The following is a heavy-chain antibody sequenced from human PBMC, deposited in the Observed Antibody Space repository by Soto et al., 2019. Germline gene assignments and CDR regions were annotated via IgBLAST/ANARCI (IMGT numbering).Heavy chain of an antibody. D-gene: IGHD7-27*01. J-gene: IGHJ4*02. CDR1: GGSFSGYY. CDR2: INHSGST. Sequence: PSETLSLTCAVYGGSFSGYYWSWIRQPPGKGLEWIGEINHSGSTNYNPSLKSRVTISVDTSKNQFSLKLSSVTAADTAVYYCARGWGRIFDYWGQGTLVTVSS. CDR3: ARGWGRIFDY. V-gene: IGHV4-34*01.